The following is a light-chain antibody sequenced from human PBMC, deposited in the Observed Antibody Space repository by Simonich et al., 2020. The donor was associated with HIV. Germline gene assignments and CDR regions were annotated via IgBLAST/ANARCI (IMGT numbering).Light chain of an antibody. J-gene: IGLJ2*01. V-gene: IGLV1-47*01. Sequence: QSVLPQPPSASGTPGQRVTLSCSGSSSNIGSNYVYWYQQLPGTAPKLLIYRNNLRPSGVPDRFSGSKSGTAASLAMSGLRSEDEADYYWAAWDDSLSGRVFGGGTKLTVL. CDR1: SSNIGSNY. CDR2: RNN. CDR3: AAWDDSLSGRV.